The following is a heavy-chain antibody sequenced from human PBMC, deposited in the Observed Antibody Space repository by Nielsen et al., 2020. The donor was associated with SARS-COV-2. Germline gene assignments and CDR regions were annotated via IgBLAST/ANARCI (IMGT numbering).Heavy chain of an antibody. V-gene: IGHV4-34*01. CDR2: INHSGST. J-gene: IGHJ5*02. D-gene: IGHD3-10*01. Sequence: SETLSLTFAVYGVSLSDFYFWSWIRQPPGKGLEWIGEINHSGSTSYSPSLKSRVTISVDTSKNQFSLTQTSVTAADTAVYYCARGYGSGRFDPWGQGTLVIVSS. CDR1: GVSLSDFY. CDR3: ARGYGSGRFDP.